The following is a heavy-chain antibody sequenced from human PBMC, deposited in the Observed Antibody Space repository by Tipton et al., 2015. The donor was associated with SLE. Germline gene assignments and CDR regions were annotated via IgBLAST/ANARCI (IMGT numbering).Heavy chain of an antibody. D-gene: IGHD3-9*01. CDR3: AREYFDWLSYFDY. CDR1: GGSFSGYY. J-gene: IGHJ4*02. Sequence: TLSLTCAVYGGSFSGYYWNWIRQPPGKGLEWIGEINHSGSTIYNPSLKSRVTISVDTSKNQFSLKLSSVTAADTAVYYCAREYFDWLSYFDYWGPGTLVTVTS. CDR2: INHSGST. V-gene: IGHV4-34*01.